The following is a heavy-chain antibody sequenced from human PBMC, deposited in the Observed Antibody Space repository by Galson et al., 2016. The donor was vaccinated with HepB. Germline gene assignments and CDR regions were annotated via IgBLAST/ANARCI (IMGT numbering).Heavy chain of an antibody. V-gene: IGHV3-23*01. CDR2: ISGRDSGT. CDR1: GFTFSTYA. D-gene: IGHD2-8*02. J-gene: IGHJ4*02. CDR3: AKAPSPSCIGALCYELDS. Sequence: SLRLSCAASGFTFSTYAMRWVRQAPGKRLEWVSAISGRDSGTYHADSVKGRFTISRDNSKNTLYLQMNSLRVEDTAIYYCAKAPSPSCIGALCYELDSWGQGTLVTVSS.